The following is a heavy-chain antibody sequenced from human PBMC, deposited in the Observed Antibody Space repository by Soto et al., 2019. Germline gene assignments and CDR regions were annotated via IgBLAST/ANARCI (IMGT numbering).Heavy chain of an antibody. D-gene: IGHD4-17*01. J-gene: IGHJ3*02. V-gene: IGHV1-18*01. CDR2: ISAYNGNT. Sequence: QVQLVQSGAEVKKPGASVKVSCKASGYTFTSYGISWVRQAPGQGLEWMGWISAYNGNTNYAQKLQGRVTMTTDTSTSTAYMEMRSLRSDDTAVYYCAREMTTVTGDTDDAFDIWGQGTMVTVSS. CDR3: AREMTTVTGDTDDAFDI. CDR1: GYTFTSYG.